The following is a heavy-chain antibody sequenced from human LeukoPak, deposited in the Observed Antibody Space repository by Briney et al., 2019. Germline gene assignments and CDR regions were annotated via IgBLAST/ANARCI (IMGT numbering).Heavy chain of an antibody. Sequence: GGSLRLSCTASGFSFSNAWVSWVRQAPGKGLEWVARITSKADGGTRDYAAPVKGRFTISRDDSKNTLYRQMNSLKTEDTAVYYCATPERYYYDTSDFYGSPYWGQGTMVTVSS. CDR2: ITSKADGGTR. J-gene: IGHJ4*02. CDR3: ATPERYYYDTSDFYGSPY. D-gene: IGHD3-22*01. CDR1: GFSFSNAW. V-gene: IGHV3-15*01.